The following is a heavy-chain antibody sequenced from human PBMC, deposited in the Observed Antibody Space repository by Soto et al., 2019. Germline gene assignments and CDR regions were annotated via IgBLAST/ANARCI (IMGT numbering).Heavy chain of an antibody. J-gene: IGHJ4*02. V-gene: IGHV4-34*01. Sequence: PSETLSLTCAVYGGSFSGYYWSWIRQPPGKGLEWIGEINHSGSTNYNPSLKSRVTISVDTSKNQFSLKLSSVTAADTAVYYCARRIVVVVAATPYYFDYWGQGTLVTVSS. CDR1: GGSFSGYY. CDR2: INHSGST. D-gene: IGHD2-15*01. CDR3: ARRIVVVVAATPYYFDY.